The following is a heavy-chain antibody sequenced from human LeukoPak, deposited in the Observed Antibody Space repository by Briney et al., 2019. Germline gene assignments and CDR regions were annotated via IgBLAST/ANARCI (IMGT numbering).Heavy chain of an antibody. V-gene: IGHV4-4*07. J-gene: IGHJ4*02. D-gene: IGHD3-22*01. CDR2: IYTTGVT. CDR3: GSPILSDSSGFSHRDY. CDR1: GMSIRDTY. Sequence: KTSETLSLTCTVSGMSIRDTYWSWIRQPAGKGLEWIGRIYTTGVTNYNPSLNSRVTMSLDISNNQFSLTLKSVTAADTAVYYCGSPILSDSSGFSHRDYWGQGTLVSVSS.